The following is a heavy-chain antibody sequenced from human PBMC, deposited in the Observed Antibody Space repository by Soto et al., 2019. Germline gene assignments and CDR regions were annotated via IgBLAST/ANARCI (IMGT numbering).Heavy chain of an antibody. CDR2: IIPIFGTP. Sequence: QVQLVQSGAEVKKPGSSVKVSCKASGGSFNIYTISWVRQAPGQGLEWMGGIIPIFGTPNYAQRFQGRVTITADKSASTVYMELSSLRSEDTAIYYCAREGLAATTVPFDYWGQGTLVTVSS. CDR3: AREGLAATTVPFDY. V-gene: IGHV1-69*06. J-gene: IGHJ4*02. CDR1: GGSFNIYT. D-gene: IGHD4-17*01.